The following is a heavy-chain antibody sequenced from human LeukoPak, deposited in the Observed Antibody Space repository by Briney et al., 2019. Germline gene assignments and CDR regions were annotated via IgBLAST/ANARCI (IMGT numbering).Heavy chain of an antibody. Sequence: GGSLRLSCAASGFIFNTYAMSWVRQAPGQGLKWVSTIRGSGESTHYADSVQGRFTISRDNSLYTVYLQMDSLRGDDTAVYYCAKDRISYTTSPGELSHWGQGTLVIVSS. CDR1: GFIFNTYA. J-gene: IGHJ4*02. CDR2: IRGSGEST. V-gene: IGHV3-23*01. D-gene: IGHD3-10*01. CDR3: AKDRISYTTSPGELSH.